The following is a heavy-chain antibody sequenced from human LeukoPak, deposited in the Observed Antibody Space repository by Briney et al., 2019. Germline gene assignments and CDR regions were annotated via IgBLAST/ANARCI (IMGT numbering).Heavy chain of an antibody. CDR1: GGSISSYY. Sequence: SETLSLTCTVSGGSISSYYWSWIRQPAGKGLEWIGRIYTSGSTNYNPSLKSRVTISVDTSKNQFSLKLSSVTAADTAVYYCASLITIFGLVPYYFDYWGQGTLVTVSS. CDR2: IYTSGST. J-gene: IGHJ4*02. V-gene: IGHV4-4*07. D-gene: IGHD3-3*01. CDR3: ASLITIFGLVPYYFDY.